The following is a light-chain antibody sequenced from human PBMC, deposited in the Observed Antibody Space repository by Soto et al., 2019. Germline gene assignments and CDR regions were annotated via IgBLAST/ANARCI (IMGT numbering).Light chain of an antibody. J-gene: IGLJ1*01. CDR1: TSNIGAPYD. CDR3: SSYTNINTRACV. V-gene: IGLV1-40*01. Sequence: QSVLTQPPSVSGAPGQRVSISCTGSTSNIGAPYDVHWYQHLPGTAPKLLIYGDNNRPSGVPDRFSGSKSGNTASLTISGLQAEDEAEYYCSSYTNINTRACVFGTGTKLTVL. CDR2: GDN.